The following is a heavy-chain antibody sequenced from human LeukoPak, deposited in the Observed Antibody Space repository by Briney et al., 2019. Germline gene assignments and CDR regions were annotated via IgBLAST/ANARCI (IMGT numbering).Heavy chain of an antibody. V-gene: IGHV4-31*03. CDR2: IYYSGRT. Sequence: PSRTLSLTCTVSGVSISSGGYCWSRLPPHPGKGLVWVRYIYYSGRTYYNTSPKSRVTIRVDTSKKKFSLKHSSMPAAETAPYYCARDLDGSIWGQGTPVTLSS. CDR1: GVSISSGGYC. D-gene: IGHD3-9*01. CDR3: ARDLDGSI. J-gene: IGHJ3*02.